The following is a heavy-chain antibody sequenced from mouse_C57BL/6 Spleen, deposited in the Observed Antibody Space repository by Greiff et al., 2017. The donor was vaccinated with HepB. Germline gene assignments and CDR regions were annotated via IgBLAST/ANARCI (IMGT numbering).Heavy chain of an antibody. CDR2: IYPSDSET. V-gene: IGHV1-61*01. CDR1: GYTFTSYW. Sequence: QVQLQQPGAELVRPGSSVKLSCKASGYTFTSYWMDWVKQRPGQGLEWIGNIYPSDSETHYNQKFKDKATLTVDKSSSTAYMQLSSLTSEDSAVYYCARKGGSSCFDYWGQGTTLTVSS. J-gene: IGHJ2*01. D-gene: IGHD1-1*01. CDR3: ARKGGSSCFDY.